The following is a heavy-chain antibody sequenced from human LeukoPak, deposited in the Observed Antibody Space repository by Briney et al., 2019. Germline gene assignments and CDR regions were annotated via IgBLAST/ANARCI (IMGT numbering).Heavy chain of an antibody. V-gene: IGHV3-11*01. CDR2: ISSSGSTI. CDR1: GFTFSDYY. J-gene: IGHJ4*02. Sequence: PGGSLRLSCAASGFTFSDYYMSWIRQAPGKGLEWVSYISSSGSTIYYADSVKGRFTISRDNAKNSLCLQMNSLRAEDTAVYYCAREGAHYYDRSGYIDYWGQGTLVTVSS. CDR3: AREGAHYYDRSGYIDY. D-gene: IGHD3-22*01.